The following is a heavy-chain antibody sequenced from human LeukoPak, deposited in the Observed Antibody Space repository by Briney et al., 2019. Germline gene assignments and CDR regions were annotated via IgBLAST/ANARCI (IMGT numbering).Heavy chain of an antibody. CDR2: ISGSGGST. V-gene: IGHV3-23*01. D-gene: IGHD3-16*01. J-gene: IGHJ6*03. CDR1: GFTFSSYA. CDR3: AKRGIITSGHNYMDV. Sequence: GFLRLSCAASGFTFSSYAMSWVRQAPGKGLEWVSAISGSGGSTYYADSVKGRFTMSRDNSKNTLYLQMSSLRAEDTAVYYCAKRGIITSGHNYMDVWGKGTTVTVSS.